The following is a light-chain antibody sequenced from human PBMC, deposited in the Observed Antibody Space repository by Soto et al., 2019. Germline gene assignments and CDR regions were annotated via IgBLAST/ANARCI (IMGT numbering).Light chain of an antibody. J-gene: IGKJ2*01. CDR1: QSVSSSY. Sequence: EIVLTQSPGTLSLSPGERATLSCRASQSVSSSYLAWYQQKPGQAPRLVSYGASSRATGITDRFSGSGSVTDFTLTISRLEHDDFAVYYGKQYGSSPPHSFGQGTKLEIK. CDR2: GAS. CDR3: KQYGSSPPHS. V-gene: IGKV3-20*01.